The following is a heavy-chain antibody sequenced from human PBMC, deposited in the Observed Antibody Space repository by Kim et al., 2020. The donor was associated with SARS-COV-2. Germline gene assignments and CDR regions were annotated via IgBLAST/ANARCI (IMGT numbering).Heavy chain of an antibody. Sequence: GGSLRLSCAASGFTFSSYAMSWVRQAPGKGLEWVSAISGSGGSTYYADSVKGRFTISRDNSKNTLYLQMNSLRAEDTAVYYCAKDLGDADELLWFGELLYQHEKHYYYGMDVWGQGTTVTVSS. CDR2: ISGSGGST. J-gene: IGHJ6*02. CDR1: GFTFSSYA. CDR3: AKDLGDADELLWFGELLYQHEKHYYYGMDV. V-gene: IGHV3-23*01. D-gene: IGHD3-10*01.